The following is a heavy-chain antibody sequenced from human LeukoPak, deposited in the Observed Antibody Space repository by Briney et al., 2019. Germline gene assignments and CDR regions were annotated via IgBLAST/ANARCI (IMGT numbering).Heavy chain of an antibody. CDR1: GFTFSSYA. CDR3: ANDLYYYDSSGSFDY. V-gene: IGHV3-23*01. CDR2: ISGSGGNT. D-gene: IGHD3-22*01. J-gene: IGHJ4*02. Sequence: GGSLRLSCAASGFTFSSYAMSWVRQAPGRGLEWVSAISGSGGNTYYADSVKGRFTISRDNSKNTLYLQMNSLRAEDTAVCYCANDLYYYDSSGSFDYWGQGTLVTVSS.